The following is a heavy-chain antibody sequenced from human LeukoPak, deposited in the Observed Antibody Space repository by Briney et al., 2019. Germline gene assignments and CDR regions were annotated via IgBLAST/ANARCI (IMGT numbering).Heavy chain of an antibody. D-gene: IGHD3-22*01. CDR2: IYHSGST. V-gene: IGHV4-4*02. CDR1: GGSISSSNW. Sequence: SGTLSLTCAVSGGSISSSNWWSWVRQPPGKGLEWIGEIYHSGSTNYNPSLKSRVTISVDKSKNQFSLKLSSVTAADTAVYYCASLSDYYDSSGSEAKAAWGQGTLVTVSS. J-gene: IGHJ5*02. CDR3: ASLSDYYDSSGSEAKAA.